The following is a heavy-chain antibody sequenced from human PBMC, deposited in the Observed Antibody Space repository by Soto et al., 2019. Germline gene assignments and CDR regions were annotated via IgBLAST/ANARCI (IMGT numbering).Heavy chain of an antibody. CDR3: ARLGIGWEVPFAY. V-gene: IGHV4-61*08. CDR1: GGSVSNDAYY. J-gene: IGHJ4*02. Sequence: QVQLQESGPGLVKPSETLSLTCIVSGGSVSNDAYYWSWIRQPPGKGVEWIGYIYHSGSTYYNPSLKSRVTIPADTSANQFSLKVSSVTAADTAVYYCARLGIGWEVPFAYWGQGTLVNVSS. CDR2: IYHSGST. D-gene: IGHD1-26*01.